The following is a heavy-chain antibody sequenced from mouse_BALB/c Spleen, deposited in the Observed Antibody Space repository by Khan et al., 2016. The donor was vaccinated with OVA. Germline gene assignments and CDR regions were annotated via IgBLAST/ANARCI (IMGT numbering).Heavy chain of an antibody. CDR3: ARQPYYHYYIMDY. V-gene: IGHV2-6-1*01. CDR2: IWSDGST. CDR1: GFSLTNYG. Sequence: VKLEESGPGLVAPSQSLSITCTISGFSLTNYGVHWVRQPPGKGLEWLVVIWSDGSTTYNSALKSRLIISKDNSQSQVFLKMNSLQTDDTAMYYCARQPYYHYYIMDYWGQGTSVTVSS. J-gene: IGHJ4*01. D-gene: IGHD2-10*01.